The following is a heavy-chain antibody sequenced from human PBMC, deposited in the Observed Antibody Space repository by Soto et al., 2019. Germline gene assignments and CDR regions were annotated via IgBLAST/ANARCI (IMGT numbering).Heavy chain of an antibody. CDR1: GYSFTSYW. CDR2: IYPGDSDT. CDR3: ARQGRYYDSSGYYRYAFDI. D-gene: IGHD3-22*01. J-gene: IGHJ3*02. V-gene: IGHV5-51*01. Sequence: GESLKISCKGSGYSFTSYWIGWVRQMPGKGLEWMGIIYPGDSDTRYSPSFQGQVTISADKSISTAYLQWSSLKAPDTAMYYCARQGRYYDSSGYYRYAFDIWGQGTMVTVSS.